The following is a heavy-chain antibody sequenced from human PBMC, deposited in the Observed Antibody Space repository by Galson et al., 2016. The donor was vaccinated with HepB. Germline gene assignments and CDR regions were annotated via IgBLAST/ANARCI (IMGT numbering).Heavy chain of an antibody. Sequence: GSLRLSCAASGFTVSASSMTWVRQAPGKGLEWVSTIHRGGGTYYTYSVKGRFTIARDSSKNTLYLQMSSLKVEDTAVYYCAVVGDVSRDWGQGTLVTVSS. D-gene: IGHD2-21*01. CDR3: AVVGDVSRD. V-gene: IGHV3-66*01. J-gene: IGHJ4*02. CDR2: IHRGGGT. CDR1: GFTVSASS.